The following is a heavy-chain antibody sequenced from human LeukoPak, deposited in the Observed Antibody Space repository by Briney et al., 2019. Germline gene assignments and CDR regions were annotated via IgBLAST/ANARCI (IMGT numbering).Heavy chain of an antibody. D-gene: IGHD3-3*01. CDR2: ISAYNGNT. Sequence: ASVKVSCKASGYTFTGYYMHWVRQAPGQGLEWMGWISAYNGNTNYAQKFQGRVTMTRDTSISTAYMELSRLRSDDTAVYYCARRLYSTDAFDIWGQGTMVTVSS. J-gene: IGHJ3*02. V-gene: IGHV1-2*02. CDR3: ARRLYSTDAFDI. CDR1: GYTFTGYY.